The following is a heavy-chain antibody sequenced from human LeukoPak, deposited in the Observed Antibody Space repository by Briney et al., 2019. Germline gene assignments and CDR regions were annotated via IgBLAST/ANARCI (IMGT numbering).Heavy chain of an antibody. J-gene: IGHJ4*02. D-gene: IGHD6-19*01. CDR3: ARGKVVAGTPGQNSWDY. V-gene: IGHV4-30-2*01. Sequence: SETLSLTCTVSGYAIISGGFSWNWIRQPPGKGLEWIGCIYDRGPAHYNPSLKSRFTISVDRPKNQFFLNVTSLTAADTAVYYCARGKVVAGTPGQNSWDYWGQGTLVTVSS. CDR2: IYDRGPA. CDR1: GYAIISGGFS.